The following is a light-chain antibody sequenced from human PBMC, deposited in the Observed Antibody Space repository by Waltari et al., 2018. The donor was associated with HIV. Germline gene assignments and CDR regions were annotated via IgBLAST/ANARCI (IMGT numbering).Light chain of an antibody. J-gene: IGLJ3*02. CDR1: SGSLASNS. CDR2: EAN. V-gene: IGLV6-57*03. CDR3: QSYDNSVLWV. Sequence: NFMLTQPHSVSHSPGQTVTISSTRISGSLASNSVQCPQQRPGSAPTTVIYEANQRPPGVPDRFSGSIDSSSNSASLTISGLKTEDEADYYCQSYDNSVLWVFGGGTKLTVL.